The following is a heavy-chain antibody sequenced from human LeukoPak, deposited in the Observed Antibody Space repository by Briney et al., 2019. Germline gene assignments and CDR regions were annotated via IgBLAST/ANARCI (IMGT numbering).Heavy chain of an antibody. CDR1: GYTFTAYD. Sequence: GASVKVSCNASGYTFTAYDMHWVRQAPGQGLEWMGRINPNRGGTTYAQHFRGRVTMTRDTSISTAYLELSSLRPDDTAMYYCARGPYDYVRGNYRYTAASLDYWGQGTLVTVSS. CDR3: ARGPYDYVRGNYRYTAASLDY. V-gene: IGHV1-2*06. D-gene: IGHD3-16*02. J-gene: IGHJ4*02. CDR2: INPNRGGT.